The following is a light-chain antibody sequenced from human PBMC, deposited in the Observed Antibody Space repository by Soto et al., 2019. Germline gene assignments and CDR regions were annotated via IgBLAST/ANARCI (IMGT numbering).Light chain of an antibody. V-gene: IGKV1-8*01. J-gene: IGKJ1*01. CDR2: AAS. CDR1: QGISSY. Sequence: AIRMTQSPSSFSASTGDRVTITCRASQGISSYLAWYQQKPGKAPKLLIYAASTLQSGVPSRFSGSGSGTDFTLTISCLQSEDFATNYCKQYYSYPRRCGQGTKVEIK. CDR3: KQYYSYPRR.